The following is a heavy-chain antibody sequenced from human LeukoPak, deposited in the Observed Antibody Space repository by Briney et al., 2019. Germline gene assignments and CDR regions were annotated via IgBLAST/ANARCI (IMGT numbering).Heavy chain of an antibody. Sequence: PGRSLRLSCAASGFTFSSYAMHWVRQAPGKGLEGGAVISYYGSNKYYADAVKGRFTISRDNSENTLYLQMNSLRAEDTAVYYCARDRYSLDYWGQGTLVTVSS. J-gene: IGHJ4*02. D-gene: IGHD5-18*01. V-gene: IGHV3-30*04. CDR2: ISYYGSNK. CDR3: ARDRYSLDY. CDR1: GFTFSSYA.